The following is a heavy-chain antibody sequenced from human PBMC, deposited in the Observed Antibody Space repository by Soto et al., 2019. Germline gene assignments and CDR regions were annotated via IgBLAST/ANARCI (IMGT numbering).Heavy chain of an antibody. CDR1: GFSFSTYW. V-gene: IGHV3-74*01. Sequence: EVQLVESGGGLVQPGGSLRLSCSDSGFSFSTYWMHWVRQGPGKGLVWVSRISPDGSSTNYPDSERGRFTISRDNAKNTLYLQMNSLRAEDTAVYYCARSPGGYYIDWGQGTMVTVSS. CDR2: ISPDGSST. D-gene: IGHD1-26*01. J-gene: IGHJ3*01. CDR3: ARSPGGYYID.